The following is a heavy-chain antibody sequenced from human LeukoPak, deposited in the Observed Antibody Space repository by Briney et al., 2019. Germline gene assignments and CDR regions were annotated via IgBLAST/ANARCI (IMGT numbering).Heavy chain of an antibody. Sequence: GGSLRLSCAAPGFTFSSYGMHWVRQAPGKGLEWVAVISYDGSNKYYADSVKGRFTISRDNSKNTLYLQMNSLRAEDTAVYYCAKDRRYYDSSGLDYWGQGTLVTVSS. CDR2: ISYDGSNK. V-gene: IGHV3-30*18. CDR3: AKDRRYYDSSGLDY. CDR1: GFTFSSYG. J-gene: IGHJ4*02. D-gene: IGHD3-22*01.